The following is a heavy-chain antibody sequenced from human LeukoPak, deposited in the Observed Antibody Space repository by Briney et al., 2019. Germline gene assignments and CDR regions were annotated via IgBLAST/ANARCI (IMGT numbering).Heavy chain of an antibody. CDR3: ARHNRRDQAFDI. D-gene: IGHD5-24*01. Sequence: GESLKISFKGSGYSFTSYWIGWVRQMPGKGLELMGIIYPGDSDTRYSPSFQGQVTISADKSISTAYLQWSSLKSSDTAMYYCARHNRRDQAFDIWGQGTMVTVSS. J-gene: IGHJ3*02. CDR2: IYPGDSDT. CDR1: GYSFTSYW. V-gene: IGHV5-51*01.